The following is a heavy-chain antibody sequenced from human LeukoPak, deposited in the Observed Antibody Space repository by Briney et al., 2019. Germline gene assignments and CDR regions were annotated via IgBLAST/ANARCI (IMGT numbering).Heavy chain of an antibody. CDR1: GYTFTGYY. D-gene: IGHD2-15*01. J-gene: IGHJ1*01. CDR2: INPNSGGT. Sequence: ASVKVCCEASGYTFTGYYMHWVRQAPGQGLEWMGWINPNSGGTNYAQKFQGRVTMTRDTSISTAYMELSRLRSDDTAVYYCARVPRGYCSGGSCYTPGYFQHWGQGTLVTVSS. V-gene: IGHV1-2*02. CDR3: ARVPRGYCSGGSCYTPGYFQH.